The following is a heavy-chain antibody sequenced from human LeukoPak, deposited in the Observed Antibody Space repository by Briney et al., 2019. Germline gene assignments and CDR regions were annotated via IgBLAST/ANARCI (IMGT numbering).Heavy chain of an antibody. Sequence: PGGSLRLSCAASGFTFSSYAMHWVRQAPGKGLEWVAVISYDGSNKYYADSVKGRFTISRDNSKNTLYLQMNSLRAEDTAVYYCARDQDEVGATHFDYWGQGTLVTVSS. D-gene: IGHD1-26*01. CDR2: ISYDGSNK. J-gene: IGHJ4*02. CDR3: ARDQDEVGATHFDY. V-gene: IGHV3-30*04. CDR1: GFTFSSYA.